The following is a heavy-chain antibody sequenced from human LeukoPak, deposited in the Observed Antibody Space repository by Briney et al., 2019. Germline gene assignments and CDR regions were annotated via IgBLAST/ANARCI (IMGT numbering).Heavy chain of an antibody. CDR2: MNPNSGNT. CDR3: ARVNTGSSGYYDYYGMDV. J-gene: IGHJ6*02. Sequence: ASVTVSCKASGYTFTSYDINWVRQATGQGLEWMGWMNPNSGNTGYAQQFQGRVTMTRNTSISTAYMELSSLRSEDPAVYYCARVNTGSSGYYDYYGMDVWGQGTTVTVSS. V-gene: IGHV1-8*01. CDR1: GYTFTSYD. D-gene: IGHD3-22*01.